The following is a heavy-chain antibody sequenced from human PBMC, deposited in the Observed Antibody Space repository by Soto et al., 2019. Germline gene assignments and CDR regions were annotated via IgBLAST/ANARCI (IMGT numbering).Heavy chain of an antibody. D-gene: IGHD2-2*01. CDR3: ARLRCSSTSCYPFDY. Sequence: ASVKVSCKASGYTFTSYGISWVRQAPGQGLEWMGWISAYNGNTNYAQKLQGRVTMTTDTSTSTAYMELRSLRSDDTAVYYWARLRCSSTSCYPFDYWGQGTQVTVSS. CDR1: GYTFTSYG. J-gene: IGHJ4*01. CDR2: ISAYNGNT. V-gene: IGHV1-18*01.